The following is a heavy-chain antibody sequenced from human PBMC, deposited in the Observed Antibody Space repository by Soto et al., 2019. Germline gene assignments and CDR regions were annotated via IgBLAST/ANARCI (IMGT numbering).Heavy chain of an antibody. CDR3: ARYTSSWYLEY. V-gene: IGHV6-1*01. CDR1: GDSVSSNSAA. Sequence: QVQLQQSGPGLVKPSQTLSLICAISGDSVSSNSAAWNWIRQSPSGGLEWLGRTYYRAKWYADYALSVRSRIPINPDTSNNQFSLHLNSVTPEDTAVYYCARYTSSWYLEYWGQGTLVTVSS. D-gene: IGHD2-15*01. CDR2: TYYRAKWYA. J-gene: IGHJ4*02.